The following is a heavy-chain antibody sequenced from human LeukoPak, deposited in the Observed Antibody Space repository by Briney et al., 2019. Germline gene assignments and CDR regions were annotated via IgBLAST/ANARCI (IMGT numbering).Heavy chain of an antibody. D-gene: IGHD3-3*01. Sequence: PSETLSLTCAVYGGSFSGYYWSWIRQPPGKGLEWIGEINHSGSTNYNPSLKSRVTISVDTSKNQFSLKLSSVTAADTAVYYCAIGSIDFPTRVTFWSGYSYYFDYWGQGTLVTVSS. CDR3: AIGSIDFPTRVTFWSGYSYYFDY. CDR1: GGSFSGYY. V-gene: IGHV4-34*01. CDR2: INHSGST. J-gene: IGHJ4*02.